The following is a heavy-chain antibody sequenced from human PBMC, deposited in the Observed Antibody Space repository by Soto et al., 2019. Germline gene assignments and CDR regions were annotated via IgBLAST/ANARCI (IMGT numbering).Heavy chain of an antibody. CDR3: ARDSDSSSWYAFDY. CDR2: ISYDGSNK. V-gene: IGHV3-30-3*01. D-gene: IGHD6-13*01. CDR1: GFTFSSYA. J-gene: IGHJ4*02. Sequence: GGSLRLSCAASGFTFSSYAMHWVRQAPGKGLEWVAVISYDGSNKYYADSVKGRFTISRDNSKNTLYLQMNSLRAEDTAVYYCARDSDSSSWYAFDYWGQGTLVTVSS.